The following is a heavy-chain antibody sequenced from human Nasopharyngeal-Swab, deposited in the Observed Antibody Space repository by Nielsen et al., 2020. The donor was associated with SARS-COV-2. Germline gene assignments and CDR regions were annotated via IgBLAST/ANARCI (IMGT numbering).Heavy chain of an antibody. CDR1: GFTFSSYG. CDR3: AKDMGIADDSFDY. D-gene: IGHD6-13*01. Sequence: GGSLRLSCAASGFTFSSYGMHWVRQAPGKGLEWVAVISYDGSSKYYADSVKGRFTISRDNSKNTLYLQMNSLRAEDTAVYYCAKDMGIADDSFDYWGQGTLVTVSS. J-gene: IGHJ4*02. V-gene: IGHV3-30*18. CDR2: ISYDGSSK.